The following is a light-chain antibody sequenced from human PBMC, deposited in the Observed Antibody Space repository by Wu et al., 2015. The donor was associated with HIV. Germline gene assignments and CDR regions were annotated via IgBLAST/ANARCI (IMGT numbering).Light chain of an antibody. CDR1: ESVRSN. CDR2: DAS. Sequence: EIVMTLSPATLSVSPGERATLSCRASESVRSNLAWYQQKPGQAPRPLIYDASTRATGIPARFSGSGSGTEFTLTISSLQSEDFAVYYCQQYESWPPYTFGQGTKLEIK. CDR3: QQYESWPPYT. V-gene: IGKV3-15*01. J-gene: IGKJ2*01.